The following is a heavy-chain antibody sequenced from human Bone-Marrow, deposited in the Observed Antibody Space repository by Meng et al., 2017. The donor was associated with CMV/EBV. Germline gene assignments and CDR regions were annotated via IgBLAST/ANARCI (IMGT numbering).Heavy chain of an antibody. CDR3: ARDTGWELTRTFDY. J-gene: IGHJ4*02. CDR2: IHHTGST. Sequence: SETLSLTCAVYGGSFSDYYWSWIRQPPGKGLEWIGEIHHTGSTKYNPSLKSRVTLSVDTSKNQFSLKLSSVTAADTAVYYCARDTGWELTRTFDYWGQGTLVTVSS. D-gene: IGHD1-26*01. V-gene: IGHV4-34*01. CDR1: GGSFSDYY.